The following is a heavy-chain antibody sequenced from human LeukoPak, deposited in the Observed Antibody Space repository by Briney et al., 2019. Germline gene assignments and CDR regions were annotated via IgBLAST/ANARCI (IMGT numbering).Heavy chain of an antibody. V-gene: IGHV3-33*01. D-gene: IGHD3-10*01. J-gene: IGHJ4*02. CDR1: GFTFSTYG. CDR2: IWYDGGIK. Sequence: PGGSLRLSCAASGFTFSTYGMHWVRQAPGKGLEWVAVIWYDGGIKYYADSLKGRFTISRDNSKNTLYLQMNSLRAGDTAVYYCARAVGPYDYWGQGTLVTVSS. CDR3: ARAVGPYDY.